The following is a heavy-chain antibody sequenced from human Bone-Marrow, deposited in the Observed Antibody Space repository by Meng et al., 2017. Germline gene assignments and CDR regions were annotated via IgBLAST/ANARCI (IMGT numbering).Heavy chain of an antibody. CDR2: IYPGDSDT. V-gene: IGHV5-51*01. CDR3: ARPNSYGYVGFDY. Sequence: GESLKISCKGSGYIFTSYWIGWVRQMPGRGLEWMGIIYPGDSDTRYSPSFQGQVTISADKSISTAYLQWSSLKASDTAMYYCARPNSYGYVGFDYWGQGTLVTVSS. D-gene: IGHD5-18*01. CDR1: GYIFTSYW. J-gene: IGHJ4*02.